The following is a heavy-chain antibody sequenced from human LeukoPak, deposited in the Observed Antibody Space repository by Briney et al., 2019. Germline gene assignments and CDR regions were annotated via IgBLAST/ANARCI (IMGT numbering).Heavy chain of an antibody. Sequence: SETLSLTCAVSGGSISSSNWWSWVRQPPGKGLEWIGEIYHSGSTNYNPSLKSRLTISVDTSKNQFSLKMSSVTAADTAVYYCATYRDSGSGFDPWGQGTLVTVSS. CDR2: IYHSGST. J-gene: IGHJ5*02. CDR1: GGSISSSNW. CDR3: ATYRDSGSGFDP. V-gene: IGHV4-4*02. D-gene: IGHD1-26*01.